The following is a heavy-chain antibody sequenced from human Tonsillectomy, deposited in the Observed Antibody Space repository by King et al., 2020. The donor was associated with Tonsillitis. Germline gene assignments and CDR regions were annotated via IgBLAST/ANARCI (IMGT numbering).Heavy chain of an antibody. V-gene: IGHV3-15*01. D-gene: IGHD3-16*01. CDR1: RFTFSKAT. Sequence: VQLVESGGGLVKPGGSLRLSCGASRFTFSKATMSWVRQAPGKGLEWVGRMKSKTDGGTTDYATPVKGRFIISIDESKNTLYLQMNSLKTEDTAVYYCTTGPYWFGPWGQGTLVTVSS. CDR3: TTGPYWFGP. J-gene: IGHJ5*02. CDR2: MKSKTDGGTT.